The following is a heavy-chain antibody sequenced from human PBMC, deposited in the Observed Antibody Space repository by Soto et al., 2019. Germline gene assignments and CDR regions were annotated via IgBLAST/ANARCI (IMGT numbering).Heavy chain of an antibody. J-gene: IGHJ1*01. CDR1: GFTFSSND. CDR2: ISVSDGST. Sequence: EVQLLESGGGLVQPGGSLRLSCAASGFTFSSNDMSWVRQAPGKGLEWVSAISVSDGSTYYADSVKGRYTVSRDNSKNTLYLQMNSLRAEDPAVYYCAKGGWLEYWGQGTLVTVSS. V-gene: IGHV3-23*01. D-gene: IGHD2-15*01. CDR3: AKGGWLEY.